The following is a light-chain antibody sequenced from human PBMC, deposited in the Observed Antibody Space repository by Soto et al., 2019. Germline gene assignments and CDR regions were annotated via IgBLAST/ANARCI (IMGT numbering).Light chain of an antibody. CDR2: GAS. CDR1: QSVSSD. Sequence: EKVMTQAPATLSVSPVERSTLSCRASQSVSSDLAWYQQKPGQAPRLLIYGASTRATGIPARFSGSGSGTEFTLIISSLQSEDFAVYFCQQYNNWPWTFGQGTKVDIK. J-gene: IGKJ1*01. V-gene: IGKV3-15*01. CDR3: QQYNNWPWT.